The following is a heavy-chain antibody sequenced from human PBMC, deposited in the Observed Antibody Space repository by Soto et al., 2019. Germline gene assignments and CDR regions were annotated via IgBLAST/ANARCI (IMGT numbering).Heavy chain of an antibody. D-gene: IGHD3-22*01. CDR3: ARLNYYNSSGPFDY. CDR1: GGSISSGGDS. J-gene: IGHJ4*02. Sequence: PSETLSLTCAVSGGSISSGGDSRSWIRQPPGKGLEWIGYVYYSGSTNYNPSLKSRVTIAVDTSKNQFSLKLSSVTAADTAVYYCARLNYYNSSGPFDYWGQGTLVTVSS. V-gene: IGHV4-61*08. CDR2: VYYSGST.